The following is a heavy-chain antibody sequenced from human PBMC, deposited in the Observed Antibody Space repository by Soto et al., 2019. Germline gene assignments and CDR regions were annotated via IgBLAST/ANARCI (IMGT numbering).Heavy chain of an antibody. CDR1: GFTFSSYA. J-gene: IGHJ4*02. V-gene: IGHV3-23*01. CDR3: ARRGPGTYFDY. D-gene: IGHD6-13*01. Sequence: EVQLLESGGGLVQPGGSLRLSCAASGFTFSSYAMNWVRQAPGKGLEWVSVISGSGGSTYYADSVKGRFTISRDNSKNTLYLQMDSLRAEDTAVYYCARRGPGTYFDYWGQGTLVTVSS. CDR2: ISGSGGST.